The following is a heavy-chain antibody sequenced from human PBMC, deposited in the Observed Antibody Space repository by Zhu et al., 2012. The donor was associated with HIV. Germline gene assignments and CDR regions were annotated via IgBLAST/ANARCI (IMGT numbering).Heavy chain of an antibody. CDR3: ARFPYGSGTLGWFDP. CDR2: IYTSGST. D-gene: IGHD3-10*01. J-gene: IGHJ5*02. Sequence: QVQLQESGPGLVKPSETLSLTCTVSGGSISSYYWSWIRQPPGKGLEWIGYIYTSGSTNYNPSLKSRVTISVDTSKNQFSLKLSSVTAADTAVYYCARFPYGSGTLGWFDPWGPGNPGQSSPQ. V-gene: IGHV4-4*09. CDR1: GGSISSYY.